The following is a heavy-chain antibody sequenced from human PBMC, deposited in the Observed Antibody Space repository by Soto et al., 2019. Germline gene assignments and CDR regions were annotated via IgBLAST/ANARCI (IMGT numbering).Heavy chain of an antibody. CDR3: GRGRDGGWFHMDV. Sequence: QVQLVESGGGVVQPGRSLRLSCVGSGFPFWHYGMHWVRQAPGKGLEWVAVIWSDGNKESYADSVKGRFAISRDNSRDTLYLEMNSLRGEDTGVYFCGRGRDGGWFHMDVWGQGTTVSVSS. V-gene: IGHV3-33*01. J-gene: IGHJ6*02. D-gene: IGHD6-19*01. CDR2: IWSDGNKE. CDR1: GFPFWHYG.